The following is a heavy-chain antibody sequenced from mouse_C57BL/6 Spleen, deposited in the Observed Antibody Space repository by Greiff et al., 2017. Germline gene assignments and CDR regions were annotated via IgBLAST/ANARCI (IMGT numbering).Heavy chain of an antibody. V-gene: IGHV5-17*01. D-gene: IGHD6-5*01. Sequence: EVMLVESGGGLVKPGGSLKLSCAASGFTFSDYGMHWVRQAPEKGLEWVAYISSGSSTIYYADTVKGRFTISRDNAKNTLFLQMTSLRSEATAMYYCASPYDSYAMDYWGQGTSVTVSS. CDR3: ASPYDSYAMDY. CDR2: ISSGSSTI. J-gene: IGHJ4*01. CDR1: GFTFSDYG.